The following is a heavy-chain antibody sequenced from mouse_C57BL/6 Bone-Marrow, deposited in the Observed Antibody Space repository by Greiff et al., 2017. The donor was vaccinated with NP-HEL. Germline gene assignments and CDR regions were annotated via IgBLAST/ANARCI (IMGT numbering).Heavy chain of an antibody. CDR1: GYTFTSYG. V-gene: IGHV1-81*01. CDR2: IYPRSGNT. J-gene: IGHJ4*01. Sequence: VQLQQSGAELARPGASVKLSCKASGYTFTSYGISWVKQRTGQGLEWIGEIYPRSGNTYYNEKFKGKATLTADKSSSTAYMELRSLTSEDSAVYFCASKAGYYAMDYWGQGTSVTVSS. CDR3: ASKAGYYAMDY.